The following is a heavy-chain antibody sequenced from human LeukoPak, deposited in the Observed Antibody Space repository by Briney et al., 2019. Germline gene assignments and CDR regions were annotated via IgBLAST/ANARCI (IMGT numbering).Heavy chain of an antibody. CDR3: ARGLSCSGNTCYAAHFDS. V-gene: IGHV1-18*01. D-gene: IGHD2-15*01. Sequence: ASVKVSCKASGDTFTTYGITWVRQAPGQGLEWMGWISGYNGNTEYTQKFQGRVAMTRDTSTSTAYMELRSLRSDDTAVYYCARGLSCSGNTCYAAHFDSWGQGTMVTVSS. J-gene: IGHJ4*02. CDR2: ISGYNGNT. CDR1: GDTFTTYG.